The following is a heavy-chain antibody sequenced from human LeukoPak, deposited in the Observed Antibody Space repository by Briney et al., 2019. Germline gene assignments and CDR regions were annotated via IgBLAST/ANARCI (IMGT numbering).Heavy chain of an antibody. J-gene: IGHJ4*02. D-gene: IGHD6-6*01. CDR3: ARGEVAARPLYFDY. CDR2: INHSGST. Sequence: PSETLSLTCAVYGGSLSGYYWSWLRQPPGKGLEWIGEINHSGSTNYNPSLKSRVTISVDTSKNQFSLKLSSVTAADTAVYYCARGEVAARPLYFDYWGQGTLVTVSS. V-gene: IGHV4-34*01. CDR1: GGSLSGYY.